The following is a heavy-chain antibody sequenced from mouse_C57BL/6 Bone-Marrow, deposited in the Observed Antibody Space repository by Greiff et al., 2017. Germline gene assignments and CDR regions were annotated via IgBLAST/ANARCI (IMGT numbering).Heavy chain of an antibody. CDR1: GYTFTSYW. V-gene: IGHV1-64*01. D-gene: IGHD2-1*01. CDR2: IHPNSGST. CDR3: AVYYDYYAMDY. J-gene: IGHJ4*01. Sequence: VQLQQPGAELVKPGASVKLSCKASGYTFTSYWMHWVKQRPGQGLEWIGMIHPNSGSTNYNEKFKSKATLTVDKPSSTAYMQLSSLTSEDSAVYYCAVYYDYYAMDYWGQGTSVTVSS.